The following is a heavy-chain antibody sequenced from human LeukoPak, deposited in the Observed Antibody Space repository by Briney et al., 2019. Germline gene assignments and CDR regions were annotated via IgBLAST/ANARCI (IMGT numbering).Heavy chain of an antibody. CDR1: GGSISGYY. V-gene: IGHV4-4*07. CDR2: IYTSGST. CDR3: ARDVRVTGSWYFDL. J-gene: IGHJ2*01. D-gene: IGHD3-9*01. Sequence: SETLSLTCTVSGGSISGYYWSWIRQPAGTGLGWIGHIYTSGSTNYNPSLKSRVTMSEDTSKNQFSLKLSSVTAADTAVYYCARDVRVTGSWYFDLWGRGTLVTVSP.